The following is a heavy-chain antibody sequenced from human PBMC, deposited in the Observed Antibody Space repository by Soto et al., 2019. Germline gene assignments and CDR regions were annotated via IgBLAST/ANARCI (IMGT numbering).Heavy chain of an antibody. Sequence: QLLESGSGLVKPSQTLSLTCAVSGGSISSGGFSWTWIRQPPGKGLEWIGNIYHSGSTYYNPSLKSRITISVARSKNQFSLKLSSVTAADTAVYYCARGFPYGDPFDYWGQGTLVTVSS. D-gene: IGHD4-17*01. V-gene: IGHV4-30-2*01. CDR3: ARGFPYGDPFDY. CDR2: IYHSGST. CDR1: GGSISSGGFS. J-gene: IGHJ4*02.